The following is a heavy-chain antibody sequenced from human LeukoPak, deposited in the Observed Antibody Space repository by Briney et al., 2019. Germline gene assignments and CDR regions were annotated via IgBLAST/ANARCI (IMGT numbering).Heavy chain of an antibody. CDR2: IYYSGST. CDR3: ARLAHNQNLAVDY. CDR1: GGSISSSSYY. J-gene: IGHJ4*02. D-gene: IGHD1-1*01. Sequence: SETLSLTCTVSGGSISSSSYYWGWIRQPPGKGLEWIGSIYYSGSTYYNPSLKSRVTISADTSKNQFSLKLSSVTAADTAVCYCARLAHNQNLAVDYWGQGTLVTVSS. V-gene: IGHV4-39*01.